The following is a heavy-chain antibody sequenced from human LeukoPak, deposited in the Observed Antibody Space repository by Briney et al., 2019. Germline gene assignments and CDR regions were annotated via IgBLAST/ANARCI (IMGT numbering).Heavy chain of an antibody. CDR3: AREGVTGTN. Sequence: ASVKVSCKASGYTFTSYGINWVRQAPGQGLEWMGWISGYNGNTNYAQKVQGRVTMTTDTSTTTAYMELRSLRSEDTAVYYCAREGVTGTNWGQGTLVTVSS. V-gene: IGHV1-18*01. J-gene: IGHJ4*02. CDR1: GYTFTSYG. D-gene: IGHD1-7*01. CDR2: ISGYNGNT.